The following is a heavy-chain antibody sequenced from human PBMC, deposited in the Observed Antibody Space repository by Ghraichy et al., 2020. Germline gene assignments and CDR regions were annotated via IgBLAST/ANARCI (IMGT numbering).Heavy chain of an antibody. Sequence: SETLSLTCAVYGGSFSGYYWSWIRQPPGTGLELIGEINHSGSTNYNPSLKSRVTISVDTSKNQFSLKLSSVTAADTAVYYCARIGRGSSSPFYCYYYGMDVWGQGTTVTVSS. CDR2: INHSGST. D-gene: IGHD6-6*01. CDR3: ARIGRGSSSPFYCYYYGMDV. CDR1: GGSFSGYY. J-gene: IGHJ6*02. V-gene: IGHV4-34*01.